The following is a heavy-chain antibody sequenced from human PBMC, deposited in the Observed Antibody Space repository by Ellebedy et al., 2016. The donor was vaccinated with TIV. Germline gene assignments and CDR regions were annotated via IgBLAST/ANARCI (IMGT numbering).Heavy chain of an antibody. CDR1: GYIVTDYW. CDR2: ISPLDSDT. D-gene: IGHD6-19*01. V-gene: IGHV5-51*01. Sequence: KVSCXGSGYIVTDYWIVWVRQMPGKGLEWMGTISPLDSDTKYSPSFQGHVTFSADKSSGTAFLQWRRLRASDTAMYYCARGGSPYTSGWLDFWGQGTLVTVSS. J-gene: IGHJ4*02. CDR3: ARGGSPYTSGWLDF.